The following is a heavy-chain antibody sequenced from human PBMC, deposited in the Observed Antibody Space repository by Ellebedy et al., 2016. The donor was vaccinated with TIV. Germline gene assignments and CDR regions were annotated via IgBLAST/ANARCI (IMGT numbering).Heavy chain of an antibody. CDR1: GDSVFRDSAA. J-gene: IGHJ6*02. CDR3: ARAGEYTSSSGMDV. Sequence: SQTLSLTCAISGDSVFRDSAAWNWIRQSPSRGLQWLGRTYYRSKWYNDYAVFVKSRITINPDTSKNQFSLQLNSVSPKDTAVYYCARAGEYTSSSGMDVWGQGTTVTVSS. D-gene: IGHD6-6*01. V-gene: IGHV6-1*01. CDR2: TYYRSKWYN.